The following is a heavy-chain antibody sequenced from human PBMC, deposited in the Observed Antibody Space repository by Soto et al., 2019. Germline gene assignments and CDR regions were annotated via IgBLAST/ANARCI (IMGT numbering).Heavy chain of an antibody. J-gene: IGHJ4*02. CDR3: ARGGYSYGVTSVFDY. CDR2: IWYDGSNK. CDR1: GFTFSSYG. D-gene: IGHD5-18*01. Sequence: QVQLVESGGGVVQPGRSLRLSCAASGFTFSSYGMHWVRQAPGKGLEWVAVIWYDGSNKYYADSVKGRFTISRDNSKNTLYVQMNSLRAEDTAVYYCARGGYSYGVTSVFDYWGQGTLVTVSS. V-gene: IGHV3-33*01.